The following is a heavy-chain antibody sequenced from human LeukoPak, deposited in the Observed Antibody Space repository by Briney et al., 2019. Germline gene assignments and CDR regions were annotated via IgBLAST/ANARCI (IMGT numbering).Heavy chain of an antibody. Sequence: ASVKVSCKASGYTFTSYYMHWVRQAPGQGLEWMGIINPSGGSTSYAQKFQGRVTMTRDTSTSTVYMELSSLRSEDTAVYYCARKPKNGGRYDSSGLDAFDIWGQGTMVTLSS. CDR2: INPSGGST. D-gene: IGHD3-22*01. J-gene: IGHJ3*02. CDR1: GYTFTSYY. CDR3: ARKPKNGGRYDSSGLDAFDI. V-gene: IGHV1-46*01.